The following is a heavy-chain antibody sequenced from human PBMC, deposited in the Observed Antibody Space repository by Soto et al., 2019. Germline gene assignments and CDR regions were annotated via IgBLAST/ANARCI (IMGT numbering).Heavy chain of an antibody. CDR1: RASIYTYS. V-gene: IGHV4-4*07. J-gene: IGHJ4*02. D-gene: IGHD1-26*01. Sequence: KTSETLSLTCTVSRASIYTYSWTWIRQPAGKGLQWIGHIYSSGSANYSPSPKSRVSMSVDSSKNQISLKLSSVTAADTAVYYCATIVGANDYWGQGTRVTVSS. CDR3: ATIVGANDY. CDR2: IYSSGSA.